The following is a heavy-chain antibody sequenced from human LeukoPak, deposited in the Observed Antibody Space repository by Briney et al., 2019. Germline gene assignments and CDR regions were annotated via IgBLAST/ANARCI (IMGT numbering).Heavy chain of an antibody. V-gene: IGHV5-10-1*01. J-gene: IGHJ4*02. D-gene: IGHD2-15*01. CDR3: ARSHCSGGSCYFLLDY. CDR1: GYSFTSYW. Sequence: PGESLKISCKGSGYSFTSYWITWVRQMPGEGLEWMGRIDPSDSYTNYSPSFQGHVTISPDKSISTAYLQWSSLKASDTAMYYCARSHCSGGSCYFLLDYWGQGTLVTVSS. CDR2: IDPSDSYT.